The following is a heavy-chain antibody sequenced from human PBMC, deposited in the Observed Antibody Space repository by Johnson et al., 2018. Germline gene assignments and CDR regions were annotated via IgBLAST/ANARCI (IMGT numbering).Heavy chain of an antibody. CDR3: AKDPHDNSWYRYFQE. CDR2: ITFSGDTS. Sequence: VQLVESGGGLVQPGGSXRLSCAASGFTFRSYAMTWVRQAPGRGLEWVSSITFSGDTSYYADSVKGRFTISRDISKNTLYLQMNSLRAEDTAVYFCAKDPHDNSWYRYFQEWGQGTLVTVSS. CDR1: GFTFRSYA. V-gene: IGHV3-23*04. J-gene: IGHJ1*01. D-gene: IGHD6-13*01.